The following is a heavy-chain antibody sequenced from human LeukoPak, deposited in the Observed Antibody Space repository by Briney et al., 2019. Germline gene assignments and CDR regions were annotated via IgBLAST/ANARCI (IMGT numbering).Heavy chain of an antibody. V-gene: IGHV4-39*01. Sequence: PSEALSLTCTVSGGSVNSGSYYWGWIRQPPGKGLEWVGSMYYGGTTYYNPSLESRVTISVDTSNNQVSLKLSSVTAADTAVYFCARHYSGFTYGLAYNYFDPWGQGTLVTVSS. CDR2: MYYGGTT. D-gene: IGHD5-18*01. CDR1: GGSVNSGSYY. CDR3: ARHYSGFTYGLAYNYFDP. J-gene: IGHJ5*02.